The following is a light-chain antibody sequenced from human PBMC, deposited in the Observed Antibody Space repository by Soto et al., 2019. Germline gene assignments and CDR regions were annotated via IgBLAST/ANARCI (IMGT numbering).Light chain of an antibody. CDR3: QQSFSTPYT. Sequence: DIQMTQSPSSLSASVGDRVSITCRASQSISSYLNWYRQKPGKAPKLLIYGTSTLQSGVPSRFSGSGSGPDFTLTISTLQPDDFATYYCQQSFSTPYTFSEGTIVEVK. J-gene: IGKJ2*01. CDR2: GTS. CDR1: QSISSY. V-gene: IGKV1-39*01.